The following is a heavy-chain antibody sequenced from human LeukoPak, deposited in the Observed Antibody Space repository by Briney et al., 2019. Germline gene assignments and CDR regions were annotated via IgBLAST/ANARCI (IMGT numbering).Heavy chain of an antibody. V-gene: IGHV4-59*08. D-gene: IGHD2-15*01. CDR1: GGSISGYH. CDR3: ARKTYCSGGRCYGENWFDP. CDR2: IFYTGNA. J-gene: IGHJ5*02. Sequence: SETLSLTCTVTGGSISGYHWNWIRQSPGKGLEWIANIFYTGNADYNPSLKSRVTISLDTSKNEISLILSSVTAADTAGYYCARKTYCSGGRCYGENWFDPWGQGTLVTVSS.